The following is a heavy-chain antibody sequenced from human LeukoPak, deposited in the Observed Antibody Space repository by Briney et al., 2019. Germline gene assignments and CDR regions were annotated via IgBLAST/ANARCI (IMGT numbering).Heavy chain of an antibody. D-gene: IGHD3-9*01. V-gene: IGHV4-34*01. Sequence: SETLSLTCAVYGGSFSGYYWSWIRQPPGKGLEWIGEINHSGSTNYNPSLKSRVTISVDTSKNQFSLKLSSVTAADTAVYYCARDGRRLTSAFDIWGQGTMVTVSS. CDR1: GGSFSGYY. J-gene: IGHJ3*02. CDR2: INHSGST. CDR3: ARDGRRLTSAFDI.